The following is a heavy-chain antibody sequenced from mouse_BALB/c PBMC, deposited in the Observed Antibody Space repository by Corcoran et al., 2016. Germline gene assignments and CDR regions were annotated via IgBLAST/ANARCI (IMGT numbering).Heavy chain of an antibody. J-gene: IGHJ3*01. D-gene: IGHD2-1*01. CDR3: AREEHYGKRFAY. CDR2: INPYNGAT. CDR1: GYSFTGYY. Sequence: EVQLQQSGPELVQPGASVKISCKAAGYSFTGYYMHWVKQSHVKSLEWIGRINPYNGATSYNQNFKDKASLTVDKSSSTAYMELHSLTSEDSAVYYCAREEHYGKRFAYWGQGTLVTVSS. V-gene: IGHV1-26*01.